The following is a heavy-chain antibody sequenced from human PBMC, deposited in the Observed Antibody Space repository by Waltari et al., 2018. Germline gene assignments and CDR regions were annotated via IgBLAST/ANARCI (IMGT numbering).Heavy chain of an antibody. J-gene: IGHJ1*01. CDR1: GGPFSGYY. V-gene: IGHV4-34*01. Sequence: QVHLQQWGAGLLKPSETLSLTCAVYGGPFSGYYWAWLRQPPGKGPEWIGEIKRGGNSNLNPSRKGRVIMSVDTSKNQVFLKLTSVTAADTAVYYCARAEQGGSAVGPDFQHWGQGTLVTVSS. D-gene: IGHD1-26*01. CDR3: ARAEQGGSAVGPDFQH. CDR2: IKRGGNS.